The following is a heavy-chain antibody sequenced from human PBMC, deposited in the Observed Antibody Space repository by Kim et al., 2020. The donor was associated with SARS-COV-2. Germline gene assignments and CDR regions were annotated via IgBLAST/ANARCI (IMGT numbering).Heavy chain of an antibody. CDR1: GYTFTNYY. V-gene: IGHV1-46*01. CDR3: AREFGGFDY. J-gene: IGHJ4*02. CDR2: IHPGTGGT. D-gene: IGHD3-10*01. Sequence: ASVKVSCKASGYTFTNYYMHWVRQAPGQGLEWMGVIHPGTGGTNYAQKFRGRVTMTRDTSTSTVYMDVSSLRSDDTAIYYCAREFGGFDYWGQGTLVTVS.